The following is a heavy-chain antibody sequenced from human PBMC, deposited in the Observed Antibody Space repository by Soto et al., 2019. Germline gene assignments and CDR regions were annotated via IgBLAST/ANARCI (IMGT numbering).Heavy chain of an antibody. D-gene: IGHD2-15*01. CDR2: IYHSGST. CDR1: GDSISSYN. J-gene: IGHJ4*02. Sequence: SETLSLTCTVSGDSISSYNLAWIRQPPGKGLEWIGYIYHSGSTCYNPSLKSRVAISVDRSKNQFSLKLSSVTAADTAVYYCARGQVVAAQHWGQGTLVTVSS. CDR3: ARGQVVAAQH. V-gene: IGHV4-59*12.